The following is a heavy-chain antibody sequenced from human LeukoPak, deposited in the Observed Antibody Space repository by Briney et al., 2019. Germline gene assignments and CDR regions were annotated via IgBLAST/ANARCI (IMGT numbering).Heavy chain of an antibody. CDR3: AREGIVGATST. Sequence: PSETLSLTCAVYGGSFSGYYWSWIRQPPGKGLEWIGEINHSGSTNCNPSLKSRVTISVDTSKNQFSLKLSSVTAADTAVYYCAREGIVGATSTWGQGTLVTVSS. V-gene: IGHV4-34*01. D-gene: IGHD1-26*01. CDR1: GGSFSGYY. J-gene: IGHJ4*02. CDR2: INHSGST.